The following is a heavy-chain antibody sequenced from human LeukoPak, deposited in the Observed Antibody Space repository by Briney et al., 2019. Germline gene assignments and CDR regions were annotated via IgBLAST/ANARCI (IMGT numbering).Heavy chain of an antibody. J-gene: IGHJ4*02. D-gene: IGHD6-13*01. CDR2: ISYDGSNK. CDR3: ARDSGSSWYFDYFDY. CDR1: GFTFSSYA. Sequence: GRSLRLSCAASGFTFSSYAMHWVRQAPGKGLEWVAVISYDGSNKYYADSVKGRFTISRDNSKNTLYLQMSSLRAEDTAVYYCARDSGSSWYFDYFDYWGQGTLVTVSS. V-gene: IGHV3-30-3*01.